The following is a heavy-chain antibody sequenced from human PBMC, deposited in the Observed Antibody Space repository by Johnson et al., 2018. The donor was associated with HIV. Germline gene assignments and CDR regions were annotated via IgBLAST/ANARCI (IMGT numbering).Heavy chain of an antibody. CDR2: IYSKTDGGTT. D-gene: IGHD2-2*02. V-gene: IGHV3-15*01. CDR3: TTAGYTFSDAFDI. J-gene: IGHJ3*02. CDR1: GFTFINAW. Sequence: MQLVESGGGLVKPGGSLRLSCAASGFTFINAWMSWVRQAPGKGLEWVGRIYSKTDGGTTDYAAPVKGRFTISRDDSNNMLYLEMNSLKTEDTATYYCTTAGYTFSDAFDIWGHGLMVTVSS.